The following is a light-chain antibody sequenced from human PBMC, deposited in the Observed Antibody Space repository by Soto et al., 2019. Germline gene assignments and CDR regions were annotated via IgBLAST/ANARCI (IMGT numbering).Light chain of an antibody. J-gene: IGLJ2*01. CDR3: SSYSSGSTLVI. CDR2: DVS. V-gene: IGLV2-14*01. CDR1: SSDVGGDHY. Sequence: QSVLTQPASVSGSPGQSITISCIGTSSDVGGDHYVSWYQQNPGKAPKLIIFDVSNRPSGVSNRFSGSKSANTASLTISGLQAEDEADYYCSSYSSGSTLVIFGGGTQLTVL.